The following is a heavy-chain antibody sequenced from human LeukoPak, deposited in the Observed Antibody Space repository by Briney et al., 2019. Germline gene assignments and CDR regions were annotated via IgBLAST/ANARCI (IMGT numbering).Heavy chain of an antibody. CDR1: GGSISSYY. CDR3: ARDSIAVAGTRYYYYYMDV. CDR2: IYYSGST. V-gene: IGHV4-59*01. Sequence: SETLSLTCTVSGGSISSYYWSWIRQPPGKGLEWIGYIYYSGSTNYNPSLKSRVTISVDTSKNQFSLKLSFVTAADTAVYYCARDSIAVAGTRYYYYYMDVWGKGTTVTVSS. D-gene: IGHD6-19*01. J-gene: IGHJ6*03.